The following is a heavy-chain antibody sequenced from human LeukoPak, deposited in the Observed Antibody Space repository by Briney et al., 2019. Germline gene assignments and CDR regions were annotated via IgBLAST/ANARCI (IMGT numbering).Heavy chain of an antibody. CDR3: ARGGAHQPDHSHFYQFMDV. Sequence: PSETLSLTCTVSGGSISSYYWSWIRQPAGKGLEWIGRIYTSGSTNYNPSLKSRVTVSIDTSRNQFSLKLSSVTAADTAVYYCARGGAHQPDHSHFYQFMDVWGKGTTVTVSS. CDR1: GGSISSYY. V-gene: IGHV4-4*07. D-gene: IGHD1-26*01. CDR2: IYTSGST. J-gene: IGHJ6*03.